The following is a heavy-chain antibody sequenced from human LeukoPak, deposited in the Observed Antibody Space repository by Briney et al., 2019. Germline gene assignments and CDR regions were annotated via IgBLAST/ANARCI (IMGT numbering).Heavy chain of an antibody. V-gene: IGHV3-23*01. J-gene: IGHJ3*02. CDR3: ARDRCSSGWTGVDAFDI. D-gene: IGHD6-19*01. CDR2: ITANGGTT. CDR1: GFTFSNYG. Sequence: GGSLRLSCAASGFTFSNYGMNWVRQAPGKGLEWVSGITANGGTTYYADSVKGRFTISRDNSKNTVYLQMNSLRAEDTAVYYCARDRCSSGWTGVDAFDIWGQGTMVTVSS.